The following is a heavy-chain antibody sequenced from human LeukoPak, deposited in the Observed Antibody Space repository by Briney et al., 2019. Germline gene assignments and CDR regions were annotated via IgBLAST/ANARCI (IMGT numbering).Heavy chain of an antibody. CDR2: ISYDGSNK. V-gene: IGHV3-30*04. CDR3: ARGSWADY. CDR1: GFTFSSSA. J-gene: IGHJ4*02. D-gene: IGHD1-26*01. Sequence: GGSLRLSCAASGFTFSSSAMHWVRQAPGKGLEWVAVISYDGSNKYYADSVKGRFTISRDNSKNTLYLQMNSLRAEDTAVYYCARGSWADYWGQGTLVTVSS.